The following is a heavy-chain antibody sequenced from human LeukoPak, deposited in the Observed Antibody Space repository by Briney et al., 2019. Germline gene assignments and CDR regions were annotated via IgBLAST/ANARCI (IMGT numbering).Heavy chain of an antibody. CDR2: TGLYGDGE. D-gene: IGHD1-7*01. CDR1: GFTFRTFG. J-gene: IGHJ5*02. Sequence: GGSLRLSCVASGFTFRTFGMAWVRQAPGKGLEWVAHTGLYGDGEYAESVRGRFTISRDNAKSSVYLEMNSLRAEDTALYYCARWNYTYDRWGQGTLVTVSS. CDR3: ARWNYTYDR. V-gene: IGHV3-7*01.